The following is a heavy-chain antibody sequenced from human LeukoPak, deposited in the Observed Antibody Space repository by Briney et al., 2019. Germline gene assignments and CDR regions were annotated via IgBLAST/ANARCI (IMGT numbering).Heavy chain of an antibody. CDR3: ARQPRYCSSTSCYRWFDP. V-gene: IGHV5-51*01. D-gene: IGHD2-2*01. CDR1: GYSFTSYW. Sequence: GESLKISCKGSGYSFTSYWIGWVRQMPGKGLEWMGIVYPGDSDTRYSPSFQGQVTISADKSISTAYLQWSSLKASDTAMYYCARQPRYCSSTSCYRWFDPWGQETLVTVSS. J-gene: IGHJ5*02. CDR2: VYPGDSDT.